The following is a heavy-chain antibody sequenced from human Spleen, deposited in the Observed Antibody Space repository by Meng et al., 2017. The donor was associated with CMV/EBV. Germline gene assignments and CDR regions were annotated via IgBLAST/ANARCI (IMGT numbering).Heavy chain of an antibody. CDR1: GSTFTAYW. Sequence: CKVSGSTFTAYWLHWMQQDPGKGLEWMGLIDPEDGETIYAEKFRGRVTMTADRSIDTAYMELSSLRSEDTAVYYCATLLPAARREIDYWGQGTLVTVSS. CDR3: ATLLPAARREIDY. J-gene: IGHJ4*02. CDR2: IDPEDGET. V-gene: IGHV1-69-2*01. D-gene: IGHD3-22*01.